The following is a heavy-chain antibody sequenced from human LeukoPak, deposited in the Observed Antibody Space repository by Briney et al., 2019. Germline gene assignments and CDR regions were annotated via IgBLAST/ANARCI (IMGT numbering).Heavy chain of an antibody. CDR1: GFTFSDFS. CDR3: ARDSVVDTAMIEKFYYYHMDV. D-gene: IGHD5-18*01. V-gene: IGHV3-48*04. CDR2: ISGRGSTI. Sequence: GGSLRLSCAASGFTFSDFSINWVRQAPGRGLGWVSYISGRGSTIVYADSVKGRFTISRNNAKNSVFLQMNSLRAEDAAVYHCARDSVVDTAMIEKFYYYHMDVWGKGTTVTVSS. J-gene: IGHJ6*03.